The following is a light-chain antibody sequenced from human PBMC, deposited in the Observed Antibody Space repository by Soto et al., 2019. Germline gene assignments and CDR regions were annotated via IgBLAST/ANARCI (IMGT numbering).Light chain of an antibody. V-gene: IGLV2-11*01. Sequence: QSALTQPHSVSGSPGQSVTISCAGTSSDVGAYNYVSWYQQEPGKAPKLMIYDVSERPSGVPDRFSASKSGNTASLTISGLQAEDEADYYCWSYAGSYRVFGTGIKGTVL. CDR1: SSDVGAYNY. CDR2: DVS. CDR3: WSYAGSYRV. J-gene: IGLJ1*01.